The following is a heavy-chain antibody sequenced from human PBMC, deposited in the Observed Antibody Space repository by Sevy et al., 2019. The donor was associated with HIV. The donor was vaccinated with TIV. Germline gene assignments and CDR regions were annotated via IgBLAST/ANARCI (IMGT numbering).Heavy chain of an antibody. Sequence: GGSLRLSCAASGFTFNTHAMNWVRQAPGKGLEWVSTISGPGYNTYYADSVKGRFTISRDNSQNTLHLQMNSLRADDTAVYYCAKALNPALESMRQVNLRTLKGFDVWGQGTMVTVSS. V-gene: IGHV3-23*01. CDR3: AKALNPALESMRQVNLRTLKGFDV. J-gene: IGHJ3*01. D-gene: IGHD1-1*01. CDR2: ISGPGYNT. CDR1: GFTFNTHA.